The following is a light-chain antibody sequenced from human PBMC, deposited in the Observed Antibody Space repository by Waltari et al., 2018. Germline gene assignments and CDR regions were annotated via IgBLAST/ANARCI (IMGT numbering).Light chain of an antibody. CDR3: QKYGTRPAT. CDR1: QSVGRT. Sequence: EIVLTQSPDSLSVSPGARATLSCRVSQSVGRTLAWYQQRPGQAPRLLIYDASSRATGIPDRVSGSGSGTDFRLTISRLEAEDFAVYYCQKYGTRPATFGQGTKVEVK. CDR2: DAS. J-gene: IGKJ1*01. V-gene: IGKV3-20*01.